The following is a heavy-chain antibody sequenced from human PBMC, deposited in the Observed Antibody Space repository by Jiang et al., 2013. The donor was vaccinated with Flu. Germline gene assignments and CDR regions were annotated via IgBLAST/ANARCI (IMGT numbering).Heavy chain of an antibody. J-gene: IGHJ4*02. CDR1: GGSFSSDNYY. D-gene: IGHD5-12*01. CDR2: CYHTGSS. V-gene: IGHV4-39*07. CDR3: ARAQKYSGFELPYFDF. Sequence: GLVKPSETLSLTCTVSGGSFSSDNYYWAWIRQPPGKGMEWIGGCYHTGSSYSRPSLRSRVTMSVDTSKNQFSLKLSSVTAADTAVYYCARAQKYSGFELPYFDFWGQGTLVTVSS.